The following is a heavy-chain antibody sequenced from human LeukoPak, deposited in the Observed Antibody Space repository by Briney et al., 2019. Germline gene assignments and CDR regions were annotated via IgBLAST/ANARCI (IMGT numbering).Heavy chain of an antibody. V-gene: IGHV3-21*01. D-gene: IGHD1-26*01. J-gene: IGHJ4*02. CDR2: ISSSSSYI. CDR3: ARPTTGFLYSGSYLY. Sequence: GGSLRLSCAASGFTFSSYSMNWVRQAPGQGLGWVSSISSSSSYIYYADSVKGRFTISRDNAKNSLYLQTNSLRAEDTAVCYCARPTTGFLYSGSYLYWGQGTLVTVSS. CDR1: GFTFSSYS.